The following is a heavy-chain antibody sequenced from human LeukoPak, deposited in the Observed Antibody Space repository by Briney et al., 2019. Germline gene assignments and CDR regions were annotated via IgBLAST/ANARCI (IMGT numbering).Heavy chain of an antibody. Sequence: GGSLRLSCAASGFTFSSYSMNWVRQAPGKGLEWVSPISSSSSYIYYADSVKGRFTISRDNAKNSLYLQMNSLRAEDTAVYYCARDAGYCSGGSCSPYYYMDVWGKGTTVTVSS. J-gene: IGHJ6*03. V-gene: IGHV3-21*01. CDR2: ISSSSSYI. D-gene: IGHD2-15*01. CDR1: GFTFSSYS. CDR3: ARDAGYCSGGSCSPYYYMDV.